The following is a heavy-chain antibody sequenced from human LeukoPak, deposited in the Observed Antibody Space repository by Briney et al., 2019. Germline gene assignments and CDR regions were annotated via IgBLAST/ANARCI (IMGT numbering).Heavy chain of an antibody. J-gene: IGHJ5*02. CDR2: INPNSGGT. V-gene: IGHV1-2*02. CDR1: GYSFTDYY. Sequence: ASVKVSCKPSGYSFTDYYMHWVRQAPGQGLEWMGWINPNSGGTSSAQKFQGRVTMTRDTSISTVYMEVSWLTSDDTAIYYCARADRLHGGPYLIGPWGQGTLVTVSS. D-gene: IGHD2-21*01. CDR3: ARADRLHGGPYLIGP.